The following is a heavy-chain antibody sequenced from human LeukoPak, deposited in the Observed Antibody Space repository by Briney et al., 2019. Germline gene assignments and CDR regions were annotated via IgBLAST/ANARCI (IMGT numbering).Heavy chain of an antibody. D-gene: IGHD2-15*01. V-gene: IGHV1-2*02. CDR2: INLNSGGT. CDR3: ARDAGYCTGGSCWYFDH. Sequence: GASVKVSCKASGYTFTGYYMHWVRQAPGQGLEWMGWINLNSGGTNFAQRFQGRVTMTRDTSISTAYMDLSRPISDDTAVYYCARDAGYCTGGSCWYFDHWGQGTLVTVSS. CDR1: GYTFTGYY. J-gene: IGHJ4*02.